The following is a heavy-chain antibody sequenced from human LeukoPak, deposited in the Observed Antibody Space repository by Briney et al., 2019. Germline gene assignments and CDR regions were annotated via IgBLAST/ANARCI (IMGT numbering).Heavy chain of an antibody. CDR2: ISYGGSNK. CDR1: GFTFSSYG. CDR3: AKNVEIAVASDYFDY. V-gene: IGHV3-30*18. J-gene: IGHJ4*02. D-gene: IGHD6-19*01. Sequence: GGSLRLSCATSGFTFSSYGMHWVRQAPGKGLEWVAVISYGGSNKYYADSVKGRFTISRDNSKNTLYLQMNSLRAEDTAVYYCAKNVEIAVASDYFDYWGQGTLVTVSS.